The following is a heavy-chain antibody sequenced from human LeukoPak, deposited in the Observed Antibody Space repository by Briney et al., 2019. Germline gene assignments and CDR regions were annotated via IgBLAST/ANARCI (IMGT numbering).Heavy chain of an antibody. CDR3: ARDYSGYYYDSSGYLGAFDI. CDR2: ISAYNGNT. J-gene: IGHJ3*02. CDR1: GYTFTSYG. D-gene: IGHD3-22*01. V-gene: IGHV1-18*01. Sequence: ASVKVSCKASGYTFTSYGISWVRQAPGQGLEWMGWISAYNGNTNYAQKLQGRVTMTRDMSTSTVYMELSSLRSEDTAVYYCARDYSGYYYDSSGYLGAFDIWGQGTMVTVSS.